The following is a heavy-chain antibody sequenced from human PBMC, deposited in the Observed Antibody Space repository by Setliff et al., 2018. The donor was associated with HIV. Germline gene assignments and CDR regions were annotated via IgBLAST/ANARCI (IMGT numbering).Heavy chain of an antibody. CDR3: ARDHVVCSGGTCRSDDPYYYYYMNV. J-gene: IGHJ6*03. D-gene: IGHD2-15*01. V-gene: IGHV1-2*02. CDR2: SNPNTGGT. CDR1: GYMFNIYY. Sequence: ASVKVSCKTSGYMFNIYYMQWVRQVPGQGLEWMGWSNPNTGGTKYAQKFQGRVTMTMDTSTTTAYMELSGLKSDDTAVYYCARDHVVCSGGTCRSDDPYYYYYMNVWGQGTTVTVSS.